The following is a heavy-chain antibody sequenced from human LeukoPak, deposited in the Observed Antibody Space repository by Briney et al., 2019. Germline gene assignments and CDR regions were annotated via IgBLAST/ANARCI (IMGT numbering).Heavy chain of an antibody. CDR1: GFTFSRYG. CDR2: IWCDGSNK. Sequence: GGSLRLSCAVSGFTFSRYGMHWVRQAPGKGLEWVAVIWCDGSNKYYADSVKGRFTISRDNSKNTLYLQMNSLRAEDTAVYCCAREMDTGIRYYFDYWGQGTLVTVSS. V-gene: IGHV3-33*01. D-gene: IGHD5-18*01. J-gene: IGHJ4*02. CDR3: AREMDTGIRYYFDY.